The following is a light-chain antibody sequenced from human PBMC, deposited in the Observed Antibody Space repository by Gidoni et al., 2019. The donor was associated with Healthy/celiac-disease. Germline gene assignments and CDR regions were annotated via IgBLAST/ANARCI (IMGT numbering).Light chain of an antibody. Sequence: SVLTQPPPVSGAPAHWVTISCPGSSPNIGAGYDVHWYQQLPGTAPKLLIYGNSNRPSGVPDRFSGSKSGTSASLAITGLQAEDEADYYCQSYDSSLSGSVFGGGTKLTVL. V-gene: IGLV1-40*01. CDR2: GNS. CDR1: SPNIGAGYD. J-gene: IGLJ3*02. CDR3: QSYDSSLSGSV.